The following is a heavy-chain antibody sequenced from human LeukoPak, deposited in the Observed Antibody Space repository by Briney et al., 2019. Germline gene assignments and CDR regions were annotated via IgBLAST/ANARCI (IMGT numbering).Heavy chain of an antibody. CDR1: GYSFTSYW. J-gene: IGHJ4*02. V-gene: IGHV5-51*01. CDR3: XXXXXXXGDYGSHVFDY. CDR2: IYPGDSDT. Sequence: GESLKISCKGSGYSFTSYWIGWVRQMPGKGLEWMGIIYPGDSDTRYSPSFQGQVTISADKSISTAYLQWSSLKASDTAMYYXXXXXXXXGDYGSHVFDYWGQGTLVTVSS. D-gene: IGHD4-17*01.